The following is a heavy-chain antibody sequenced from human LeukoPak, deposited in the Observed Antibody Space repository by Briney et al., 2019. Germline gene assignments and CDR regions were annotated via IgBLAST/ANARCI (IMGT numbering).Heavy chain of an antibody. V-gene: IGHV3-21*01. CDR1: GFTVTEYA. J-gene: IGHJ4*02. CDR3: AREYSAFDY. D-gene: IGHD5-12*01. Sequence: GGSLRLSCAASGFTVTEYAMTWIRQAPGKGLEWVSSIGISSNKIYYADSVKGRFIISRDNAKNSLYLQLNSLRAEDTAVYYCAREYSAFDYWGQGTLVTVPS. CDR2: IGISSNKI.